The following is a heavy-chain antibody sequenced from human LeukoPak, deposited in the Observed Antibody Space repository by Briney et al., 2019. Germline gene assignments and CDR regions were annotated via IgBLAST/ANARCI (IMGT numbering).Heavy chain of an antibody. J-gene: IGHJ4*02. Sequence: PGGSLRLSCVASEFTFGSYSMNWVRQAPGKGLEWLSYINPNSKTVHYADSVKGRFTISRDNTKNSLYLQMTSLRVEDTAVYYCARDESGNAYRPLDFRGQGTLVTVSS. CDR2: INPNSKTV. CDR1: EFTFGSYS. CDR3: ARDESGNAYRPLDF. D-gene: IGHD5-24*01. V-gene: IGHV3-48*04.